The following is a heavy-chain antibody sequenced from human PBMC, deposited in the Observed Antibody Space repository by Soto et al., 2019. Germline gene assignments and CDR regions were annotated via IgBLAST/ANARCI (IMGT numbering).Heavy chain of an antibody. D-gene: IGHD4-4*01. Sequence: QVQLVESGGGVVQPGRSLRLSCAASGFTFSSYAMHWVRQAPGKGLEWVTVISYDGSNKYYTDSVKGRFTISRDNSKSTLYLQINRLRPEDTAVYYCARPLWRDDYNWGYFDLWGRGTLVTVSS. J-gene: IGHJ2*01. CDR2: ISYDGSNK. V-gene: IGHV3-30-3*01. CDR1: GFTFSSYA. CDR3: ARPLWRDDYNWGYFDL.